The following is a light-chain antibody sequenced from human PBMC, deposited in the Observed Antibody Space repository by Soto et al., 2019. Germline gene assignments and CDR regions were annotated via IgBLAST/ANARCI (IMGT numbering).Light chain of an antibody. CDR2: DAS. V-gene: IGKV1-5*01. CDR3: QQYDSSSPT. Sequence: DIQMTQSPSTLSASVGDGVTITCRASQNIRVWLAWYQQRPGKAPKFLIYDASNLETGVSSRFSGSGSGTEFTLTIRSLQSDDFATYYCQQYDSSSPTFGQGTQLAIK. CDR1: QNIRVW. J-gene: IGKJ2*01.